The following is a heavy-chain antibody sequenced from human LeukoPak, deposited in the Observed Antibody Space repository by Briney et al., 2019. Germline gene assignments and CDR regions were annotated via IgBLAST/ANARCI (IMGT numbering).Heavy chain of an antibody. D-gene: IGHD3-10*02. CDR1: GFMFSSCW. V-gene: IGHV3-7*01. CDR2: IKEDGSEK. CDR3: AELGITMIGGV. J-gene: IGHJ6*04. Sequence: GGSLSLSCAASGFMFSSCWWIWVRQAQGRGREWVADIKEDGSEKSYVDSVKGRFTISRDNAKNSLYLQMNTLRAEDTAVYYCAELGITMIGGVWGKGTTVTISS.